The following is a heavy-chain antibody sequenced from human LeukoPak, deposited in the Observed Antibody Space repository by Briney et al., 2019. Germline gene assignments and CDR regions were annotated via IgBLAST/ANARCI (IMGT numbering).Heavy chain of an antibody. V-gene: IGHV4-59*01. CDR1: GGSISTYY. CDR2: FYYSGST. Sequence: SETLSLTCTVSGGSISTYYWTWIRQPPGKGLEWIGYFYYSGSTNYNPSLKSRVTISIDASKNQFSLKLNSVTAADTAVYYCARGHKVTNFDYWGQGTLVTVSS. D-gene: IGHD2-21*02. CDR3: ARGHKVTNFDY. J-gene: IGHJ4*02.